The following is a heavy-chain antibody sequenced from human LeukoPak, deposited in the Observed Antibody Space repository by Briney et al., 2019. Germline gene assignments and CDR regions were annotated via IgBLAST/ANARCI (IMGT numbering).Heavy chain of an antibody. CDR3: ARGDYGDYVYYYYYYGMDV. CDR2: INHSGST. V-gene: IGHV4-34*01. CDR1: GGSFSGYY. J-gene: IGHJ6*04. Sequence: SETLSLTCAVYGGSFSGYYWSWIRQPPGKGLEWIGEINHSGSTNYNPSLKSRVTISVDTSKNQFSLKLSSVTAADTAVYYCARGDYGDYVYYYYYYGMDVWGKGTTVTVSS. D-gene: IGHD4-17*01.